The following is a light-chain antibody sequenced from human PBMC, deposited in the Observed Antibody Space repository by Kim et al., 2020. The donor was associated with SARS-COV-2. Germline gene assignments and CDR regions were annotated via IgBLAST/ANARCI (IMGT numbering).Light chain of an antibody. CDR1: SLRSYY. V-gene: IGLV3-19*01. CDR3: QSRDSGGNVV. Sequence: VALGQTVRITCQGDSLRSYYATWYQQKPRQAPLLVIFGRNNRPSGIPDRFSGSTSGNTASLTISGAQAEDEADFYCQSRDSGGNVVFGGGTKLTVL. CDR2: GRN. J-gene: IGLJ2*01.